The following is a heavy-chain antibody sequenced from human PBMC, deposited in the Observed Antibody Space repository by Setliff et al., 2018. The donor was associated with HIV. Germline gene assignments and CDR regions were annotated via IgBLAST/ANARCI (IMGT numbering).Heavy chain of an antibody. CDR1: GGSISSHH. V-gene: IGHV4-59*11. D-gene: IGHD5-12*01. J-gene: IGHJ5*02. Sequence: PSETLSLTCSVSGGSISSHHWSWIRQPPGKGLEWIGSIYNSGSTNYNPSLTSRVTIPVDTSKHQFSLKLSSVTAADTAVYYCARGDYPLSTVATIKGVVWFDPWGQGTLVTVSS. CDR2: IYNSGST. CDR3: ARGDYPLSTVATIKGVVWFDP.